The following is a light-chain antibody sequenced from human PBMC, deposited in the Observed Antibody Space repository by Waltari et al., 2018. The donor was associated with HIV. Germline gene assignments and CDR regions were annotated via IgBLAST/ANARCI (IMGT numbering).Light chain of an antibody. CDR1: SNDVGSYNF. J-gene: IGLJ2*01. V-gene: IGLV2-23*02. CDR3: CSYAGKSNTFLI. CDR2: EVS. Sequence: QSALTQPASVSGSPGQSITISCTGTSNDVGSYNFVSWYQQHPGKAPQLIIYEVSKRPSGVSKRFAGSKSGNTASLTSSGLQAEDEADYSCCSYAGKSNTFLIFGGGTKLTVL.